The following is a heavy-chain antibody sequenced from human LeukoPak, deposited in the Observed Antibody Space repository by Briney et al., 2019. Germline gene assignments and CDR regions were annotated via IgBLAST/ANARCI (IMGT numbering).Heavy chain of an antibody. V-gene: IGHV1-18*01. D-gene: IGHD6-19*01. CDR1: GYTFTSYG. Sequence: ASVKVSCKTSGYTFTSYGISWVRQAPGQGLEWMGWISAYNGNINYAQKVQGRVTMTTDTSTSTAYMELRSLRSDDTAVYYCARGLQENLAWLTAFSAFDIWGQGTMVTVSS. J-gene: IGHJ3*02. CDR3: ARGLQENLAWLTAFSAFDI. CDR2: ISAYNGNI.